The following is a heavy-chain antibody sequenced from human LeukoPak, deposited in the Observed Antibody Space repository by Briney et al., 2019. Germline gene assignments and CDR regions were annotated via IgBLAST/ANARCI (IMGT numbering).Heavy chain of an antibody. CDR2: IYISGNT. V-gene: IGHV4-59*08. J-gene: IGHJ4*02. CDR1: GGSVSSDY. CDR3: ARHPFFAPFDF. Sequence: SGTLSLTCAVSGGSVSSDYWSWIRLPPGKGLEWIGYIYISGNTNYNPSLKSRVTISLDTSKNQFSLKLSSVTAADTAVYYCARHPFFAPFDFWGRGTLVTVSS. D-gene: IGHD3-3*01.